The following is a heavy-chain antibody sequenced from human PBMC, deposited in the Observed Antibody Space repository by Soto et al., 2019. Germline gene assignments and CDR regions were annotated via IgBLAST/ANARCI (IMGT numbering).Heavy chain of an antibody. CDR1: GYTFTSYG. CDR2: ISAYNGNT. CDR3: ARERYYGSGSSIVFDY. D-gene: IGHD3-10*01. J-gene: IGHJ4*02. V-gene: IGHV1-18*01. Sequence: ASVKVSCKASGYTFTSYGISWVRQAPGQGLEWMGWISAYNGNTNYAQKLQGRVTMTTDTSTSTAYMELRSLRSDDTAVYYCARERYYGSGSSIVFDYWGQGTLVTVSS.